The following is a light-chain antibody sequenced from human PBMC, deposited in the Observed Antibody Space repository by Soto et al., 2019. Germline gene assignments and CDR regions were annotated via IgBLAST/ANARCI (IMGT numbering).Light chain of an antibody. CDR3: GTWDSSLTAYV. V-gene: IGLV1-51*02. J-gene: IGLJ1*01. CDR1: SSNIENNY. Sequence: QSVLKHAPSVSAAQEQKGTISCSGNSSNIENNYVSWYQQLPGTAPKLLIYEDNKRPSGIPDRFSGSKSGTSATLGITGLQTGDEADYYCGTWDSSLTAYVFGSGTKVTVL. CDR2: EDN.